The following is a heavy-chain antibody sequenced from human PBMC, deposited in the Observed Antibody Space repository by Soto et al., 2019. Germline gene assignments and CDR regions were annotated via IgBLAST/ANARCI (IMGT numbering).Heavy chain of an antibody. CDR2: IYSGGST. Sequence: EVQLVESGGGLVQPGGSLRLSCAATGFTVSSNYMSWVRQGPGKGLEWVSVIYSGGSTYYADSVKGRFTISRDNSKNTLYLQMNSLRAEDTAVYYCARSGPYGDYDYWGQGTLVTVSS. V-gene: IGHV3-66*01. J-gene: IGHJ4*02. D-gene: IGHD4-17*01. CDR3: ARSGPYGDYDY. CDR1: GFTVSSNY.